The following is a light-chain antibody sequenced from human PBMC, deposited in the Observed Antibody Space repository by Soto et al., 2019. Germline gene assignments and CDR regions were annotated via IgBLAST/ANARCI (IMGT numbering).Light chain of an antibody. J-gene: IGLJ1*01. CDR2: SNT. CDR1: SSNIGSGV. Sequence: QSVLTQPPSASGTPGQRVTISCSGSSSNIGSGVVNWYQQLPGTAPKLLIYSNTQRPSGVPDRFSGSKSGTSASLAISGRQSEDEADYYCAAWDDSLNGPVFGTGTKVTVL. V-gene: IGLV1-44*01. CDR3: AAWDDSLNGPV.